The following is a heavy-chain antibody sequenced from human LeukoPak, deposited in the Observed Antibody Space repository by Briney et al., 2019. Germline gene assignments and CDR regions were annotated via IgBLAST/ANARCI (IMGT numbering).Heavy chain of an antibody. CDR2: IIPIFGTA. CDR3: ARDGSGYAYGY. V-gene: IGHV1-69*05. Sequence: GASVKVSCKASGGTFSSYAISWVRQAPGQGLEWMGRIIPIFGTANYAQKFQGRVTITTDESTSTAYMELSSLRSEDTAVYYCARDGSGYAYGYWGQGTLVTVSS. CDR1: GGTFSSYA. D-gene: IGHD5-12*01. J-gene: IGHJ4*02.